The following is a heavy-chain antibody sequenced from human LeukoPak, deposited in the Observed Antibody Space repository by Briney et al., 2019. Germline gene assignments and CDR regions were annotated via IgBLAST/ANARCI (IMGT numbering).Heavy chain of an antibody. D-gene: IGHD3-3*01. CDR3: ARRFLTIDNWFDP. CDR2: IYYSGST. V-gene: IGHV4-59*08. CDR1: GGSISSYY. J-gene: IGHJ5*02. Sequence: KASETLSLTCTVSGGSISSYYWSWIRQPPGKGLEWIGYIYYSGSTNYNPSLKSRVTISVDTSKNQFSLKLSSVTAADTAVYYCARRFLTIDNWFDPWGQGTLVTVSS.